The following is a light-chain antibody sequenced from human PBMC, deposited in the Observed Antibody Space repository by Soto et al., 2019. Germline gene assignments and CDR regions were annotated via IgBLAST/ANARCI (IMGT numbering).Light chain of an antibody. CDR3: ATWDDSLDDPVV. Sequence: QLVLTQPPSASGTPGQRVTISCSGGSANIGEKTVSWYQQFPRTAPTLLIYDDNQRPSGVPDRFSGSKSGTSVTLAISGLRSEDEATYYCATWDDSLDDPVVFGGGTKLTVL. CDR1: SANIGEKT. V-gene: IGLV1-44*01. CDR2: DDN. J-gene: IGLJ2*01.